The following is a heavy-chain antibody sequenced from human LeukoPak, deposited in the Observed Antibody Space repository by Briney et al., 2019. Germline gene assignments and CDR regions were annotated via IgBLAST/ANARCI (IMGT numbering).Heavy chain of an antibody. D-gene: IGHD3-10*01. V-gene: IGHV3-23*01. CDR1: GFTFSSYA. CDR2: ISGSGGST. CDR3: AKAPLMDRGNYLQS. J-gene: IGHJ4*01. Sequence: GGSLRLSCAASGFTFSSYAMNWVRQPPGKGLELVSVISGSGGSTYYADSVKGRFTISRDNSKNTLYLQMNSLRAEEAAVLYCAKAPLMDRGNYLQSWGQGTLVTGSS.